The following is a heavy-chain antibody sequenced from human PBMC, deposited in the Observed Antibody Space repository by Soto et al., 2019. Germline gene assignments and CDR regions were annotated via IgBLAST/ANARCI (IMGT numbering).Heavy chain of an antibody. Sequence: QVQLVQSGADVKKPGSSAKVSCKTSGGSFGSSAISWVRQAPAQGLEWMGEIIPVFDKANYAQNFQGRLTITADELTGTVFMELSSLRSEDTAVYFCARLRRDWGDAFDLWGLGTFVTVSS. D-gene: IGHD3-16*01. V-gene: IGHV1-69*01. CDR1: GGSFGSSA. CDR2: IIPVFDKA. CDR3: ARLRRDWGDAFDL. J-gene: IGHJ3*01.